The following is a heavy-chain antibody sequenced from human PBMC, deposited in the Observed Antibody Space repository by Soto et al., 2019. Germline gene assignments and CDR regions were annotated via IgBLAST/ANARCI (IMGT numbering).Heavy chain of an antibody. CDR2: IKSKIDGETT. D-gene: IGHD3-22*01. Sequence: EAQLVESGGGLVKPGGSLRLSCAASGFTFSNVWMHWVRQAPGKGLEWVGSIKSKIDGETTDYAAPVKGRFSISRDDSKNTLYRQMNSRKTEDTAVYYCSPLALKYVSGSYYFSAWGQGTLVPVSS. CDR3: SPLALKYVSGSYYFSA. J-gene: IGHJ5*02. CDR1: GFTFSNVW. V-gene: IGHV3-15*07.